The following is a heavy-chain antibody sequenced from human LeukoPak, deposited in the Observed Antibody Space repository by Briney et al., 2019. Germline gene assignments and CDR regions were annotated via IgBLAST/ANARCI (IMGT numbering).Heavy chain of an antibody. D-gene: IGHD1-26*01. V-gene: IGHV4-59*08. Sequence: SETLSLTCTVSGGSISSYYWSWIRQPPGKGLEWTGYIYYSGSTNYNPSLKSRVTISVDTSKNQFSLKLSSVTAADTAVYYCARLLGSYYFSAHYYGMDVWGQGTTVTVSS. CDR1: GGSISSYY. J-gene: IGHJ6*02. CDR2: IYYSGST. CDR3: ARLLGSYYFSAHYYGMDV.